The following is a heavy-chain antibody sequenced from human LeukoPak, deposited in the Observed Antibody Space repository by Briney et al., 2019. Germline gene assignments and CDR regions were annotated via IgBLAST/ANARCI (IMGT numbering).Heavy chain of an antibody. J-gene: IGHJ4*02. CDR3: STAKFDS. CDR1: GFTLSGYS. V-gene: IGHV3-69-1*01. CDR2: ISISGAI. Sequence: GGSLRLACAASGFTLSGYSMNWVRRAPGKGLEWVSHISISGAIYYADSVQGRFSISRDNAKNSLFLQMSSLRAEDTAVYYCSTAKFDSWGQGTLVTVPS.